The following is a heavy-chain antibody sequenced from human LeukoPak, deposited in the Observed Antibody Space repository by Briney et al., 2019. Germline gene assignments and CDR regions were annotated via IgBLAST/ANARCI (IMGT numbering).Heavy chain of an antibody. CDR3: ARALNPWRGALLGNAFDI. J-gene: IGHJ3*02. CDR2: ISAYNGNT. D-gene: IGHD1-14*01. Sequence: ASVKVSCKASGYTFTSYGISWVRQAPGQGLEWMGWISAYNGNTNYAQKLQGRVTMTTDTSTSTAYMELRSLRSDDTAVYYCARALNPWRGALLGNAFDIWGQGTMVTVSS. CDR1: GYTFTSYG. V-gene: IGHV1-18*01.